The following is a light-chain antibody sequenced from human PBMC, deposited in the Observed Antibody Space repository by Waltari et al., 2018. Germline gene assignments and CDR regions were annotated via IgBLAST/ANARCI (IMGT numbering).Light chain of an antibody. CDR2: RNN. J-gene: IGLJ3*02. CDR1: RSNIGINS. Sequence: QSVLTQPPSASRTPGQRVTLSCSGRRSNIGINSVIWYQHLPGTTPKPLIYRNNQRPSGVPDRFYGSKSGTSASLAISGLRSEDEADYYCAAWDDTLSAVLFGGGTNLTVL. CDR3: AAWDDTLSAVL. V-gene: IGLV1-47*01.